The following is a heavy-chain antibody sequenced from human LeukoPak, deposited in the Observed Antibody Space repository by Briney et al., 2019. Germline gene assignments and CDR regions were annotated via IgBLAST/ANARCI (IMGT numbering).Heavy chain of an antibody. CDR2: ISGSDGST. CDR1: GFTFSNYA. Sequence: PGGSLRLSCAASGFTFSNYAMSWVRQAPGKGLEWVSAISGSDGSTNYADSVKGRFTISRDNSKNTLYLQMNSLRAEDTAVYYCAKWVREPSYYFDYWGQGTLVTVSS. J-gene: IGHJ4*02. V-gene: IGHV3-23*01. CDR3: AKWVREPSYYFDY. D-gene: IGHD1-1*01.